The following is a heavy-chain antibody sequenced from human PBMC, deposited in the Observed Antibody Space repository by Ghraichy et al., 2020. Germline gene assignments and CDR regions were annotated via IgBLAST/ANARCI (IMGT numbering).Heavy chain of an antibody. J-gene: IGHJ6*03. Sequence: SETLSLTCAVYGGSLSGHSWSWLRQPPGKGLEWIGDINHSGGTNYSPSLKSRVSISLDMSKDQFSLKLTSVNAADTAVYFCARLFSDNNFYMDVWATGTTVTVSS. CDR2: INHSGGT. D-gene: IGHD5-24*01. V-gene: IGHV4-34*01. CDR1: GGSLSGHS. CDR3: ARLFSDNNFYMDV.